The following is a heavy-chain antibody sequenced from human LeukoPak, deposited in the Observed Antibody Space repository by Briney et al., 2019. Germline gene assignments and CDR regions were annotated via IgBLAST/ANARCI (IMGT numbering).Heavy chain of an antibody. CDR3: ARGPYYYGSGTYNYYGVDV. V-gene: IGHV3-21*01. Sequence: GSLRLSCAASGFSFSSYCMNWVRQAPGKGLEWVSSISSSSSYIYYADSVKGRFAISRDNAKNSLYLQMNSLRAEDTAVYYCARGPYYYGSGTYNYYGVDVWGKGTTVTVSS. CDR2: ISSSSSYI. CDR1: GFSFSSYC. D-gene: IGHD3-10*01. J-gene: IGHJ6*04.